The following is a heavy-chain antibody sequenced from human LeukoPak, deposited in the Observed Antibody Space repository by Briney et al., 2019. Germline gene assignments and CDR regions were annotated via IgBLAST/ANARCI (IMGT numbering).Heavy chain of an antibody. D-gene: IGHD3-10*01. CDR3: ARDDFYGSGSYFNDFDY. Sequence: GASVKVSCKASGYTFTNFGISWVRQAPGQGLEWMGWISAYNGNTSYAQRLQGRVTMTTDTSTTTAYLVLRSLRSDDTAVYYCARDDFYGSGSYFNDFDYWGQGTLVTVSS. J-gene: IGHJ4*02. V-gene: IGHV1-18*01. CDR1: GYTFTNFG. CDR2: ISAYNGNT.